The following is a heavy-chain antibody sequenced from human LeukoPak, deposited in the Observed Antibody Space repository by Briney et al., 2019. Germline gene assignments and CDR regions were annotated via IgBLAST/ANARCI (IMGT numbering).Heavy chain of an antibody. CDR3: ARETVDTAMVTLFDY. CDR2: INPSGGST. J-gene: IGHJ4*02. V-gene: IGHV1-46*01. D-gene: IGHD5-18*01. CDR1: GYTFTSYY. Sequence: ASVKVSCKASGYTFTSYYMHWVRQAPGQGLEWMGIINPSGGSTSYAQKFQGRVTMTRDTSTSTVYMELSSLRSEDTAVYYCARETVDTAMVTLFDYWGQGTLVTVSS.